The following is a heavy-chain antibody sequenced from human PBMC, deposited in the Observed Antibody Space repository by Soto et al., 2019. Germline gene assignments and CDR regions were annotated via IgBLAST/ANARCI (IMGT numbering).Heavy chain of an antibody. V-gene: IGHV3-21*01. Sequence: EVQLVESGGGLVKPGGSLRLSCAASGFTFSSYSMNWVRQAPGKGMEWVSSISSSSSYIYYADSVKGRFTISRDNAKNSLYLQMNSLRAEDTAVYYCARPGHYYYYYMDVWGKGTTVTVSS. J-gene: IGHJ6*03. CDR1: GFTFSSYS. CDR3: ARPGHYYYYYMDV. CDR2: ISSSSSYI.